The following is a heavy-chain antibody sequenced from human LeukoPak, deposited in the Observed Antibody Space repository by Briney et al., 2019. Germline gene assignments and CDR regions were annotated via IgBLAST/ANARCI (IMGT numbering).Heavy chain of an antibody. CDR2: ISYDGSNK. CDR1: GFTFSSYG. J-gene: IGHJ4*02. Sequence: GGSLRLSCAASGFTFSSYGMHWVRQAPGKGLEWEAAISYDGSNKYYADSVKGRFTISRDNSKNTLYLQMNSLRAEDTAVYYCAKGNAKSIAAPGWLDYWGQGTLVTVSS. CDR3: AKGNAKSIAAPGWLDY. V-gene: IGHV3-30*18. D-gene: IGHD6-6*01.